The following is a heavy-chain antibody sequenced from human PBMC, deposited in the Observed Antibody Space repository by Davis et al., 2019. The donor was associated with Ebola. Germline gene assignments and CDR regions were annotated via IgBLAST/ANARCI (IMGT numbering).Heavy chain of an antibody. Sequence: PGGSLRLSCAASGFIFRNYGMHWVRQAPGKGLEWVAVISSDGNIQGYADSVKGRFTISRDNSENTLYLQMNSLRAEDTAVYHCAKCGPNVICYKNHMDVWGPGTTVTVSS. V-gene: IGHV3-30*18. CDR1: GFIFRNYG. CDR2: ISSDGNIQ. CDR3: AKCGPNVICYKNHMDV. D-gene: IGHD2-8*01. J-gene: IGHJ6*02.